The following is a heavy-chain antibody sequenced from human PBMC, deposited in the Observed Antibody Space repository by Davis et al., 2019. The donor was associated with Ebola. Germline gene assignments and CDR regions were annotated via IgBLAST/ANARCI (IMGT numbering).Heavy chain of an antibody. J-gene: IGHJ4*02. D-gene: IGHD3-22*01. CDR3: AKDSSGAIDY. CDR2: ISYHGGNT. V-gene: IGHV3-30*18. Sequence: PGGSLRLSCAASGFTFSDYGMHWVCQAPGKGLEWVAFISYHGGNTFYADSVKGRFTISRDSSKNTLYLQMNSLRTEDTAVYYCAKDSSGAIDYWGQGALVTVSS. CDR1: GFTFSDYG.